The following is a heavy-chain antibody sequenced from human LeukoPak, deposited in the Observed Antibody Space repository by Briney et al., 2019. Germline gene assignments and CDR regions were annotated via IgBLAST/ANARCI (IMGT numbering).Heavy chain of an antibody. D-gene: IGHD6-13*01. Sequence: GGSLRLSCAASGFTVTSNYMSWVRQAPGKGLEWVSVIYSGGTTYYADSVKGRFTISRDNSKNTLYLQMNSLRAEDTAVYYCARVDSRTAQFDYWGQGTLVTVSS. CDR3: ARVDSRTAQFDY. J-gene: IGHJ4*02. CDR2: IYSGGTT. V-gene: IGHV3-53*01. CDR1: GFTVTSNY.